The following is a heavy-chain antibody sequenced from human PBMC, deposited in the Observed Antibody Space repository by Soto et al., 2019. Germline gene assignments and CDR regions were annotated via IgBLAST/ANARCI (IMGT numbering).Heavy chain of an antibody. CDR2: VYYDGTA. V-gene: IGHV4-59*01. J-gene: IGHJ5*02. Sequence: PAEALCLTCSFSVGPMYAYSWHWIRQPPGKGLEWIGYVYYDGTATYKPSLESRVTFSVDTSKKQASLKLRSVTAADTALYYCARADRKWLDPWGQGILVTVSS. CDR3: ARADRKWLDP. CDR1: VGPMYAYS.